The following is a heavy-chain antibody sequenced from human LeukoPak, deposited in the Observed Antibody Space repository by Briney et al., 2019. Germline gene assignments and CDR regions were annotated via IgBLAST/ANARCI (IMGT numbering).Heavy chain of an antibody. CDR3: AKALLWFGEPNNWFDP. Sequence: GGSLRLSCAASGFTFSSYAMSWVRQAPGKGLEWVSAISGSGGSTYYADSVKGRFTISRDNSKNTLYLQMNSLRAEDTAVYYCAKALLWFGEPNNWFDPWGQGTLVTVSS. J-gene: IGHJ5*02. D-gene: IGHD3-10*01. V-gene: IGHV3-23*01. CDR2: ISGSGGST. CDR1: GFTFSSYA.